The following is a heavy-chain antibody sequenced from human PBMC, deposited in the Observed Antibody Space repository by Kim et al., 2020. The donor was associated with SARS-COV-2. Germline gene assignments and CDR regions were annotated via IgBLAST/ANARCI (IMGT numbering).Heavy chain of an antibody. CDR2: IIPILGIA. J-gene: IGHJ6*01. V-gene: IGHV1-69*04. D-gene: IGHD3-9*01. CDR1: GGTFSSYA. CDR3: ARAGLGRYFDWLSGYYYYG. Sequence: SVKVSCKASGGTFSSYAISWVRQAPGQGLEWMGRIIPILGIANYAQKFQGRVTITADKSTSTAYMELSSLRSEDTAVYYCARAGLGRYFDWLSGYYYYG.